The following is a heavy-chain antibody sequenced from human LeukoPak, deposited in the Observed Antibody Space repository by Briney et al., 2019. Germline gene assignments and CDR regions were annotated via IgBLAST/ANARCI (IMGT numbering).Heavy chain of an antibody. J-gene: IGHJ4*02. Sequence: GESLRLSCATSGFTFSSYAMSWVRQAPGKGLEWVSGIGASGGSTYYGDSVKGRFTISRDNSKNTLYLQMNSLRTEDTAVYYCAKAEGYDILTGLDYWGQGPLVTVSS. D-gene: IGHD3-9*01. CDR2: IGASGGST. V-gene: IGHV3-23*01. CDR1: GFTFSSYA. CDR3: AKAEGYDILTGLDY.